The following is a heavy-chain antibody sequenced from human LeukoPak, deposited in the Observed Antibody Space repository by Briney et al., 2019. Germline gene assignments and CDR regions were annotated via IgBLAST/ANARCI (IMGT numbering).Heavy chain of an antibody. CDR3: ARGSGGYYDFVGEHWFDP. V-gene: IGHV1-69*13. CDR2: IIPIFGTV. J-gene: IGHJ5*02. D-gene: IGHD3-22*01. CDR1: GGSLNSFA. Sequence: SVKVSCKASGGSLNSFAISWVRQAPGQGLEWMGGIIPIFGTVNHAQKFKGRVTVTADESTGTAYMELSSLRSDDTAVYYCARGSGGYYDFVGEHWFDPWGQGPLVTVSS.